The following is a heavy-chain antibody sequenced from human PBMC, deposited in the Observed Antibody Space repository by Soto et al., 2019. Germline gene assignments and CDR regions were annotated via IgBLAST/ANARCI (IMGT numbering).Heavy chain of an antibody. CDR2: IIPIFGTA. J-gene: IGHJ6*02. CDR3: ATRKTDYDPYGMDG. CDR1: GGTFSSYA. Sequence: GDSVQVSCKASGGTFSSYAISWVRQAPGQGLEWMGGIIPIFGTANYAQKFQGRVTITADKSTSTAYMELSSLRSEDTAVYYCATRKTDYDPYGMDGWGQGTTVTVAS. V-gene: IGHV1-69*06.